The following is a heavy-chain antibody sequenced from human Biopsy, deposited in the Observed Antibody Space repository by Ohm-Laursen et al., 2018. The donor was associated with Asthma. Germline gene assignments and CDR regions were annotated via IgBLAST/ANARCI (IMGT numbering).Heavy chain of an antibody. CDR2: INGDGSQK. J-gene: IGHJ3*02. CDR3: AKERYYDFWSGYPI. V-gene: IGHV3-7*01. Sequence: SLRLSCTASGFTFGNFWMSWGRQTPGKGLEWVATINGDGSQKSYVDPVTGRFTISRDNSKNTLYLQMNSLRAEDTAVYYCAKERYYDFWSGYPIWGQGTMVTVSS. CDR1: GFTFGNFW. D-gene: IGHD3-3*01.